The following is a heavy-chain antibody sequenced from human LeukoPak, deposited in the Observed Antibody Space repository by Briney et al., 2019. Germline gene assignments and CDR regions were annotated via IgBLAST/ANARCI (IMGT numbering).Heavy chain of an antibody. D-gene: IGHD6-19*01. CDR3: AKDIGQQWLVRPLSELCPYY. Sequence: GGSLRLSCAASGFTFSSYGMHWVRQAPGKGLEWVAFIRYDGSNKYYADSVKGRFTISRDNSKNTLYLQMNSLRAEDTAVYYCAKDIGQQWLVRPLSELCPYYWGQGTLVTVSS. CDR1: GFTFSSYG. CDR2: IRYDGSNK. J-gene: IGHJ4*02. V-gene: IGHV3-30*02.